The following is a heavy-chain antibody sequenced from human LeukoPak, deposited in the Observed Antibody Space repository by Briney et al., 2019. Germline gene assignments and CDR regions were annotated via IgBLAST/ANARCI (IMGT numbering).Heavy chain of an antibody. D-gene: IGHD3-16*02. CDR2: VSGSGSST. CDR3: AKDSIYRSFDY. V-gene: IGHV3-23*01. CDR1: GFTFSNYG. J-gene: IGHJ4*02. Sequence: GGSLRLSCAASGFTFSNYGMRWVRQAPGKGLEWVSTVSGSGSSTYYADSVKGRFTISRDNSKNTPYLQMDSLRAEDTALYYCAKDSIYRSFDYWGQGTLVTVSS.